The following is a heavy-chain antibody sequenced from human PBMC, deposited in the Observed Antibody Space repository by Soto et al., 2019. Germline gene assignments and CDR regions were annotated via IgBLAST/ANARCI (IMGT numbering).Heavy chain of an antibody. Sequence: LSLTCAVSGGSISSGGYSWSWIRQPPGKGLERIGYIYHSGSTYYNPSLKSRVTISVDRSKNQFSLKLSSVTAADTAVYYCARDYGSGSGFDYWGQGTLVTVSS. CDR2: IYHSGST. D-gene: IGHD3-10*01. CDR1: GGSISSGGYS. V-gene: IGHV4-30-2*01. CDR3: ARDYGSGSGFDY. J-gene: IGHJ4*02.